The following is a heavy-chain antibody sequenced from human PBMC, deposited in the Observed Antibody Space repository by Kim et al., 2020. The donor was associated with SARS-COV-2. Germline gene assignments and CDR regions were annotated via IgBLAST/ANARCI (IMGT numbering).Heavy chain of an antibody. CDR2: IKSKTDGGTP. CDR1: GIPFSNAW. V-gene: IGHV3-15*01. CDR3: TTVSMR. J-gene: IGHJ4*02. D-gene: IGHD2-2*01. Sequence: GGSLRLSCAVSGIPFSNAWFNWVRQSPGKGLEWVGRIKSKTDGGTPDLAAPVKGRFAISRDDSENTLYLLMNNVKTDDSAVYYCTTVSMRWGQGTLVTVSS.